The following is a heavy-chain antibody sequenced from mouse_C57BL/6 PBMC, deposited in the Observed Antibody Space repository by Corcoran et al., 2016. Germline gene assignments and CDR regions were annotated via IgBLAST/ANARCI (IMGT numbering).Heavy chain of an antibody. CDR3: ARDYYGSSTRFAY. CDR2: INTYSGVP. CDR1: GYTFTTYG. V-gene: IGHV9-3*01. Sequence: QIQLVQSGPELKKPGETVKISCKASGYTFTTYGMSWVKQAPGKGLKWMGWINTYSGVPTYADDFKGRFAFSLETSASTAYLQINNLKNEDTATYFCARDYYGSSTRFAYWGQGTLVTVSA. J-gene: IGHJ3*01. D-gene: IGHD1-1*01.